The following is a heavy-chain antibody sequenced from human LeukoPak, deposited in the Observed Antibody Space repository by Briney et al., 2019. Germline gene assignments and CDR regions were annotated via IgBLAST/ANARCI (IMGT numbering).Heavy chain of an antibody. Sequence: GGSLRLSCAASGFTFSSYGMHWVRQAPGKGLEWVAVMWFDGSNIYYADSVKGRFTISRDNSKNTLYLQMNSLRAEDTAVFYCAKDRRGYTYNFDYWGRGTLVTVSS. J-gene: IGHJ4*02. CDR2: MWFDGSNI. CDR3: AKDRRGYTYNFDY. D-gene: IGHD5-18*01. CDR1: GFTFSSYG. V-gene: IGHV3-33*06.